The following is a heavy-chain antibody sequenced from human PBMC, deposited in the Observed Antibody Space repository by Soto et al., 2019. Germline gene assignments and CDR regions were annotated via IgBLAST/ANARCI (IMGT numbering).Heavy chain of an antibody. CDR2: ISGNGDDT. J-gene: IGHJ4*02. CDR1: GFTFRSSA. CDR3: AKPQYRNAYGSFND. V-gene: IGHV3-23*01. Sequence: EVPLLESGGGLEQPGGSLRLSCAASGFTFRSSAMSWVRQAPGKGLEWVSGISGNGDDTNYADAVKGRFTISRDNSKNTLYLRLDSLRAEDTAIYYCAKPQYRNAYGSFNDWGQGTLVTVAS. D-gene: IGHD3-16*01.